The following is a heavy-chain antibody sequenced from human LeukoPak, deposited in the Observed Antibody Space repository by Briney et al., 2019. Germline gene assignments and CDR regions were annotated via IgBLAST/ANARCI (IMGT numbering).Heavy chain of an antibody. V-gene: IGHV4-59*01. D-gene: IGHD3-22*01. J-gene: IGHJ4*02. CDR2: IYYSGST. Sequence: KPSETLSLTCTVSGGSISSYYWSWIRQPPGKGLEWIRYIYYSGSTNYNPSLKSRVTISVDTSKNQFSLKLSSVTAADTAVYYCARTLYDSSGYYPLLYYFDYWGQGTLVTVSS. CDR3: ARTLYDSSGYYPLLYYFDY. CDR1: GGSISSYY.